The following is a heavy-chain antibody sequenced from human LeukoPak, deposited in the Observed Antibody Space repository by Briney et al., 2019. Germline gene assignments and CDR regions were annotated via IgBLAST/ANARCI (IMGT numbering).Heavy chain of an antibody. Sequence: SETLSLTCGLSGYSISSGYYWGWIRQPPGKGLEWIGNIYRSGRTYYNPCLESRVTTSVDKAKNQFSLKLSSVTAADTAVYYCARHTHTYYYDSSGYTDYWGQGTLVTVSS. V-gene: IGHV4-38-2*01. CDR3: ARHTHTYYYDSSGYTDY. D-gene: IGHD3-22*01. CDR2: IYRSGRT. CDR1: GYSISSGYY. J-gene: IGHJ4*02.